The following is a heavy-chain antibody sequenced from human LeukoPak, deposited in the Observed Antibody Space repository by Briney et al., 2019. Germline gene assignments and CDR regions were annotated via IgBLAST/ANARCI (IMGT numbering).Heavy chain of an antibody. Sequence: SETLSLTCTVSGGSISSYYWIWIRQSPGKGLEWIGYIYYSGSTNYNPSLESRVTISVDTSKNQFSLKLSSVTAADTAVYYCARGPTWTDYYYYYMDVWGKGTTVTVSS. CDR2: IYYSGST. CDR1: GGSISSYY. J-gene: IGHJ6*03. D-gene: IGHD3-16*01. V-gene: IGHV4-59*08. CDR3: ARGPTWTDYYYYYMDV.